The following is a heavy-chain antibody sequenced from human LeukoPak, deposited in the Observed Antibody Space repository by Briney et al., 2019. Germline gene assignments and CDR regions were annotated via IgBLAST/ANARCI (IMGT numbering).Heavy chain of an antibody. V-gene: IGHV4-38-2*02. CDR1: GHSIINSYY. CDR3: ARDYGDIGAFDI. CDR2: IHHTGST. J-gene: IGHJ3*02. D-gene: IGHD2-15*01. Sequence: SETLSLTCTVSGHSIINSYYWGWIRQPPGKGLEWIGSIHHTGSTYYNPSLKSRVTISVDRSKNQFSLKLSSVTAADTAVYYCARDYGDIGAFDIWGQGTMVTVSS.